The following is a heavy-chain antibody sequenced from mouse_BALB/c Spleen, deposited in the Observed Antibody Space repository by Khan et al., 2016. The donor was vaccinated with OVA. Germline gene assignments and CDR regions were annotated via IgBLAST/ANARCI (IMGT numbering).Heavy chain of an antibody. V-gene: IGHV1-26*01. CDR2: INPNTYNI. D-gene: IGHD2-14*01. CDR1: GYSFTAYY. Sequence: VQLQQSGPDLVKTGASVKISCMASGYSFTAYYMNWVRLSHGKSLECIGRINPNTYNINYNQKFKGKAILTVDTSSSTAYMELRSLTSEDSAVYLCARGYDFFASWGQGTLVTVSA. J-gene: IGHJ3*01. CDR3: ARGYDFFAS.